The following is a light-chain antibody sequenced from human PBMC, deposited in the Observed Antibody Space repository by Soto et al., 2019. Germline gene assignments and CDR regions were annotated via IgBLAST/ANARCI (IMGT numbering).Light chain of an antibody. CDR3: QPYGDSPQT. V-gene: IGKV3-15*01. CDR1: RSVSSY. J-gene: IGKJ1*01. CDR2: GAS. Sequence: EIVRTQYPATLSLSPGESSTLSCLASRSVSSYLAWYQQKPGQAPRLLIYGASTRATGIPARFSGSGFGTDFTLTITRLEPEDFAVYYCQPYGDSPQTVGPGTKVDIK.